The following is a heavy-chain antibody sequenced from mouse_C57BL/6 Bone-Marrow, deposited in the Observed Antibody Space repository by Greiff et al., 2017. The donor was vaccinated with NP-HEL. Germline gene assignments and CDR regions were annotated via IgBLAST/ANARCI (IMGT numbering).Heavy chain of an antibody. CDR1: GYSITSDY. CDR3: ARSRGNYYGSSPFYAMDY. J-gene: IGHJ4*01. D-gene: IGHD1-1*01. V-gene: IGHV3-8*01. CDR2: ISYSGST. Sequence: EVHLVESGPGLAKPSQTLSLTCSVTGYSITSDYWNWIRKFPGNKLEYMGYISYSGSTYYNPSLKSRISLTRDTSKNQYYLQLNSVTTEDTATYYCARSRGNYYGSSPFYAMDYWGQGTSVTVSS.